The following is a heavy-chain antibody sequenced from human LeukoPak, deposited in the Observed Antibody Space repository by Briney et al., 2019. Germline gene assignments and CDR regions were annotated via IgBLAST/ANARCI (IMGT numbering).Heavy chain of an antibody. Sequence: KSSETLSLTCSVSGASISSYYWSWIRQPAGKGLEWIGRIYTSGNTNYNPSLKSRVTMSVDTSNNQFSLKLTSVTAADTAVYYCARVEPLKMVKSPWGQGILVTVSS. D-gene: IGHD5-18*01. CDR3: ARVEPLKMVKSP. J-gene: IGHJ5*02. V-gene: IGHV4-4*07. CDR1: GASISSYY. CDR2: IYTSGNT.